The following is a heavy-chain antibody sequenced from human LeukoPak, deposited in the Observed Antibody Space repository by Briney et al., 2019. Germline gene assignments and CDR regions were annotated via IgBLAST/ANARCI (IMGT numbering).Heavy chain of an antibody. D-gene: IGHD1-1*01. Sequence: GGSLRLSCVVSGVSLSSHGMHWVRQAPGKRLEWLTFTWSDGRSEYYADSVKGRFSVSRDNSKNTVYLQIDSLRVEDTAVYYCARDRGNDHFDSWGQGTLVTVSS. J-gene: IGHJ4*02. V-gene: IGHV3-33*01. CDR2: TWSDGRSE. CDR1: GVSLSSHG. CDR3: ARDRGNDHFDS.